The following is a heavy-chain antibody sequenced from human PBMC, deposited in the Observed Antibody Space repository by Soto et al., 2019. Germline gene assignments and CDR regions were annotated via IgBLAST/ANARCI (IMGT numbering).Heavy chain of an antibody. CDR1: GFTFSNAW. V-gene: IGHV3-15*01. CDR2: IKSKTDGGTT. D-gene: IGHD6-6*01. CDR3: TTVDSSSLGGYYYYGMDV. Sequence: AGGSLRLSCAASGFTFSNAWMSWVRQAPGKGLEWVGRIKSKTDGGTTDYAAPVKGRFTISRDDSKNTLYLQMNSLKTEDTAVYYCTTVDSSSLGGYYYYGMDVWGQGTTVTVSS. J-gene: IGHJ6*02.